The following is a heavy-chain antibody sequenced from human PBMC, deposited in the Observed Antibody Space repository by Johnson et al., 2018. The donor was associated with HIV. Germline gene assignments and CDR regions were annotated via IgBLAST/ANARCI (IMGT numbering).Heavy chain of an antibody. V-gene: IGHV3-11*04. J-gene: IGHJ3*02. CDR2: ISGSDGAI. CDR1: GFIFSDSY. Sequence: QVQLVESGGDLVKPGGSLRLSCAASGFIFSDSYMNWIRQAPGKGLEWVSYISGSDGAIWYADSVKGRFTVSRDNAKNTLYLQMNSLRAEDTAVYYCAKVVYGGLLPNDAFDIWGQGTMVTVSS. D-gene: IGHD2-21*02. CDR3: AKVVYGGLLPNDAFDI.